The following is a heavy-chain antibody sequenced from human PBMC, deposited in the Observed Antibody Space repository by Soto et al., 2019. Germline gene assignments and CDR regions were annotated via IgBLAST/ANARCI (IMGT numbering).Heavy chain of an antibody. J-gene: IGHJ2*01. V-gene: IGHV3-23*01. D-gene: IGHD6-13*01. CDR2: ITATSGSA. CDR1: GLTFSNYA. CDR3: AKDLRGPAAGTSYFDL. Sequence: EVQLLESGGDLVQPGGSLRLSCAASGLTFSNYAMGWVRQPPGKGLEWVSAITATSGSAYYADSVKGRFTISRDNSQNTLYMQMNSLRAEDTAVYYCAKDLRGPAAGTSYFDLWGRGTLVTVSS.